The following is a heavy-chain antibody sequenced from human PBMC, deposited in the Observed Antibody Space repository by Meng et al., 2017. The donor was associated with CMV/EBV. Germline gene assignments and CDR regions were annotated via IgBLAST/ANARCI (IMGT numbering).Heavy chain of an antibody. V-gene: IGHV4-39*07. J-gene: IGHJ6*02. D-gene: IGHD3-3*01. Sequence: SETLSLTCTVSGGSISSSSYYWGWIRPPPGTGLEWIGSIYYSGSTYYNPSLKSRVTISVDTSKNQFSLKLSSVTAADTAVYYCARDPHFTIFGVVPYYYYGMDVWGQGTTVTVSS. CDR1: GGSISSSSYY. CDR3: ARDPHFTIFGVVPYYYYGMDV. CDR2: IYYSGST.